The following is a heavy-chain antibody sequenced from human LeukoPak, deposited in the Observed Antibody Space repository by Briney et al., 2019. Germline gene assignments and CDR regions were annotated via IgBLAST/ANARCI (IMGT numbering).Heavy chain of an antibody. D-gene: IGHD3-22*01. CDR3: AKDWGYYYDSSGLDY. V-gene: IGHV3-23*01. CDR1: GFTFSSYA. CDR2: ISGSGGST. J-gene: IGHJ4*02. Sequence: GGSLRLSCAASGFTFSSYAMSWVRQAPGKGLEWVSAISGSGGSTYYADSVKGRFTISRDNSKNTLYLQMNSLRAEDTAVYYCAKDWGYYYDSSGLDYRGQGTLVTVSS.